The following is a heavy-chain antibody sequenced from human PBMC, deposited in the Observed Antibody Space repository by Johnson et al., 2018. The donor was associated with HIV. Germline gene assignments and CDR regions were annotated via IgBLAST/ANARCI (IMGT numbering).Heavy chain of an antibody. CDR3: AKANGEYRTDAFDI. J-gene: IGHJ3*02. V-gene: IGHV3-30*02. CDR1: GFTFSSYG. CDR2: IWYDGGNK. D-gene: IGHD4-17*01. Sequence: QVQLVESGGGLIQPGGSLRLSCAAAGFTFSSYGIHWVRQAPGKGLEWVAVIWYDGGNKYYADSVKGRFTISRDNSKNTLYLQMNSLRAEDTAVYYCAKANGEYRTDAFDIWGQGTMVTVSS.